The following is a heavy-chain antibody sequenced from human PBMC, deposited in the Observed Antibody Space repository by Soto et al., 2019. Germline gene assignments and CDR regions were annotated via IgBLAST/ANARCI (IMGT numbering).Heavy chain of an antibody. V-gene: IGHV3-74*01. J-gene: IGHJ4*02. D-gene: IGHD4-4*01. CDR1: GFTFTDYW. CDR2: INSDGSRT. CDR3: ARETYRGFYFDY. Sequence: PGGSLRLSCAASGFTFTDYWTHWVRQAPGNGLVWVSRINSDGSRTSYSDSVTGRFTISRDNAKNTLYLQMNSLRVEDTALYYCARETYRGFYFDYWGQGTLVTVSS.